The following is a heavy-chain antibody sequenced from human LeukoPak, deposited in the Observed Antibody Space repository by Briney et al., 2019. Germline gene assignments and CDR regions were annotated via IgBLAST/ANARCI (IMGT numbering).Heavy chain of an antibody. V-gene: IGHV3-72*01. CDR3: TRVHLGAATRFFDY. CDR1: GFTFSNHY. CDR2: IKNKANGYGT. J-gene: IGHJ4*02. D-gene: IGHD1-26*01. Sequence: PGGSLRPSCAASGFTFSNHYMDWVRQTPGKGLEWVGRIKNKANGYGTLYAASVTGRFVISRDDSKNSLYLQMNSLKTEDTAVYYCTRVHLGAATRFFDYWGQGTLVTVSS.